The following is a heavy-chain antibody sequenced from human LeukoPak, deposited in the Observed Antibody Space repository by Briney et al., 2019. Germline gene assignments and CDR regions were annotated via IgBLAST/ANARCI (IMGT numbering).Heavy chain of an antibody. CDR1: GGSFSGYY. CDR3: ARGRRQLVRSWGY. CDR2: INHSGST. V-gene: IGHV4-34*01. J-gene: IGHJ4*02. Sequence: SETLSLTCAVYGGSFSGYYWSWIRQPPGKGLEWIGEINHSGSTNYNTSLKSRVTISVYTSKNQFSLKLTSVTAADTAVYYCARGRRQLVRSWGYWGQGTLVTVSS. D-gene: IGHD6-13*01.